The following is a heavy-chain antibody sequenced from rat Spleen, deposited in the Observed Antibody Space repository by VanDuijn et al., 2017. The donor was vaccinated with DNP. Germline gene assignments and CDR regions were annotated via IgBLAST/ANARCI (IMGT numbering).Heavy chain of an antibody. J-gene: IGHJ2*01. CDR2: ISPGGDNP. CDR1: GFTFSNFG. D-gene: IGHD1-4*01. CDR3: AREYPWAHYFDY. V-gene: IGHV5S13*01. Sequence: EVQLVESGGGLVQPGRSLKLSSVASGFTFSNFGMTWVRRAPTTGLEWVASISPGGDNPYYRDSVKGRFTISRDNAKNTLYLQMDSLRSEDTATYYCAREYPWAHYFDYWGQGVMVTVSS.